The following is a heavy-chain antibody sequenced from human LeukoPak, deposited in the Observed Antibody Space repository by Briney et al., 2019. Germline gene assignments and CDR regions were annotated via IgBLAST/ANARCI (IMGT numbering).Heavy chain of an antibody. CDR2: ISGSGGST. Sequence: PGGSLRLSCAASGFTFSSYAMSWVRQAPGKGLEWVSAISGSGGSTYYADSVKGRFTISRHNSKNTLYLQMNSLRAEDTAVYYCARAWLVNNYYYYGMDVWGQGTTVTVSS. D-gene: IGHD6-19*01. J-gene: IGHJ6*02. CDR3: ARAWLVNNYYYYGMDV. V-gene: IGHV3-23*01. CDR1: GFTFSSYA.